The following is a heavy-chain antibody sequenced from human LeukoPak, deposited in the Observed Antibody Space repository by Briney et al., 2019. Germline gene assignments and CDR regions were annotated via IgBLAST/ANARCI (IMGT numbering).Heavy chain of an antibody. V-gene: IGHV4-59*08. CDR3: ARGGTYSSGSFDY. CDR1: GGSISSYY. J-gene: IGHJ4*02. D-gene: IGHD6-19*01. Sequence: SETLSLTCTVSGGSISSYYWSWIRQPPGKGLEWIGYIYYSGSTNYNPSLKSRVTISVHTSKNQFSLKLSSVTAADTAVYYCARGGTYSSGSFDYWGQGTLVTVSS. CDR2: IYYSGST.